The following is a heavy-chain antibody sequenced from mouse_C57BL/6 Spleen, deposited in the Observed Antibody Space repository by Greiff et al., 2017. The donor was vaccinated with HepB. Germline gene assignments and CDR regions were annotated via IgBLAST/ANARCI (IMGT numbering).Heavy chain of an antibody. CDR3: ARIYYGYDEGFAY. CDR2: IYPRDGST. CDR1: GYTFTSYD. J-gene: IGHJ3*01. D-gene: IGHD2-2*01. V-gene: IGHV1-85*01. Sequence: QVQLKESGPELVKPGASVKLSCKASGYTFTSYDINWVKQRPGQGLEWIGWIYPRDGSTKYNEKFKGKATLTVDTSSSTAYMELHSLTSEDSAVFFGARIYYGYDEGFAYWGQGTLVTVSA.